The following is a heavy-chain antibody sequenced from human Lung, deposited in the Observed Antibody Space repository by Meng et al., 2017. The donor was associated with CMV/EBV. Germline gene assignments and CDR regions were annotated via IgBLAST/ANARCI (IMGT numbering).Heavy chain of an antibody. CDR3: ARVLLGSTYGFDI. J-gene: IGHJ3*02. Sequence: SXTXSLXCAISGASVSSNSGTWNWIRQSPSRGLEWLGRTYYRSKWYNDYAVSVKSRITINPDTSKNQFSLQVNSVTPEDTAVYYCARVLLGSTYGFDIWGQGTXVTVSS. V-gene: IGHV6-1*01. CDR2: TYYRSKWYN. D-gene: IGHD3-10*02. CDR1: GASVSSNSGT.